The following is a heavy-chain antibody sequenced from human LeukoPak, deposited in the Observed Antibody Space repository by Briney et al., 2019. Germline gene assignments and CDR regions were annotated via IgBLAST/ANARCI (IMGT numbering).Heavy chain of an antibody. V-gene: IGHV1-18*01. CDR1: GYTFTSYG. CDR2: ISAYNGNT. CDR3: ARVVDYYGSGSYYITPGWFDP. D-gene: IGHD3-10*01. Sequence: ASVKVSCKASGYTFTSYGISWVRQAPGQGLEWMGWISAYNGNTNYAQKLQGRVTMTTDTSTSTAYMELRSLRSDDTAVYYCARVVDYYGSGSYYITPGWFDPWGQGTLVTVSS. J-gene: IGHJ5*02.